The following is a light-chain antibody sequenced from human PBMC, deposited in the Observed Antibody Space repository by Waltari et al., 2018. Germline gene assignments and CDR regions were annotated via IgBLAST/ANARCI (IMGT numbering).Light chain of an antibody. V-gene: IGLV2-11*01. CDR3: CSYATNYRAL. Sequence: QSALTQPRSVSGSPGQSVTIPCTGTSSDVGGYNYVSWYQQHPGKAPKLMIYDVSKRPSGVPDRFSGSKSGNTASLTISGLQAADEADYYCCSYATNYRALFGGGTKLTVL. CDR1: SSDVGGYNY. CDR2: DVS. J-gene: IGLJ2*01.